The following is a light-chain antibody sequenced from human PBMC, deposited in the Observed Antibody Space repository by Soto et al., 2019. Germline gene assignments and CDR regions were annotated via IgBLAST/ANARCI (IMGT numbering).Light chain of an antibody. CDR1: QSVSSSY. V-gene: IGKV3-20*01. CDR2: GAS. CDR3: QQYNTWPPIFT. J-gene: IGKJ3*01. Sequence: EIVLTQSPGTLSLSPGERATLSCRASQSVSSSYLAWYQQKPGQAPRLLIYGASSRATGIPDRFSGSGSGTDFTLTISRLEPEDFAVYYCQQYNTWPPIFTFGPGTKVDLK.